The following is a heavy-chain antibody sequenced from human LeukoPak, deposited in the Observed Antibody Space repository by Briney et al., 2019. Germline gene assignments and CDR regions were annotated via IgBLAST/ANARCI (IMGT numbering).Heavy chain of an antibody. CDR1: GFTFSSYS. Sequence: PGGSLRLSCAASGFTFSSYSMNWVRQAPGKGLEWVSSISSSSSYIYYADSVKGRFTISTDNAKNSLYLQMNSLRAEDTAVYYCARDKGITGRADYWGQGALVTVSS. CDR2: ISSSSSYI. D-gene: IGHD1-20*01. CDR3: ARDKGITGRADY. V-gene: IGHV3-21*01. J-gene: IGHJ4*02.